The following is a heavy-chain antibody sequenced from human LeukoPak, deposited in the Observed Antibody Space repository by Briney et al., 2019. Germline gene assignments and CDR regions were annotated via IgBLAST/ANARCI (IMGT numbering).Heavy chain of an antibody. V-gene: IGHV4-59*01. CDR3: ARGRGGLDY. Sequence: AETLSLAGTVSGGSISSYYWSWIRQLPGKGLEWIGYIYYSGSTNYNPSLKSRVTISVDTSKNQFSLKLSSVTAADTAVYYCARGRGGLDYWGQGTLVTVSS. J-gene: IGHJ4*02. CDR1: GGSISSYY. CDR2: IYYSGST. D-gene: IGHD3-16*01.